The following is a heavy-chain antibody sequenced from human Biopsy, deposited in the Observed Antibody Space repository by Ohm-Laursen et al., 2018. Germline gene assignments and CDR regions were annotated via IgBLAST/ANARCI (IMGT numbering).Heavy chain of an antibody. CDR2: ITTYNGNT. J-gene: IGHJ6*02. D-gene: IGHD3-10*01. V-gene: IGHV1-18*01. CDR3: ARDRGYYYYYGMDV. CDR1: GYTFTDYD. Sequence: GASVKVSCNASGYTFTDYDVSWVRQAPGQGLEWMGWITTYNGNTNYAQKVQGRVTMTTDTSTSTAYMELRSLRSDDTAVYYCARDRGYYYYYGMDVWGQGTTVTVSS.